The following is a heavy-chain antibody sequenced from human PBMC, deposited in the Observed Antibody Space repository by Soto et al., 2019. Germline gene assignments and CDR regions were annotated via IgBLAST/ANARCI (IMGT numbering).Heavy chain of an antibody. CDR1: GYTFTSYA. V-gene: IGHV1-3*01. J-gene: IGHJ4*02. CDR2: INAGYGNT. CDR3: VSSSSATAVYGY. D-gene: IGHD1-20*01. Sequence: QVQLVQSGAEVKKPGASVKLSCKTSGYTFTSYAMHWVRQAPGQRLEWMGWINAGYGNTEYAQKFQGRVTITRDTHASAGYLQVSGLRAEGTAVYYCVSSSSATAVYGYWGQGTLVIVS.